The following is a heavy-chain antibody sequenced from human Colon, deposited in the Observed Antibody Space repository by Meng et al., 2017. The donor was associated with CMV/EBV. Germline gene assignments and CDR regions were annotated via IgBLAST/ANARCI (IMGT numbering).Heavy chain of an antibody. V-gene: IGHV3-7*01. J-gene: IGHJ4*02. Sequence: GGSLRLSCAASGFTFSSYWMSWVRQAPGKGLEWVANINQDGSEKYYVDPVKGRFTISRDNAKNSLYLQMNSLRAEDTAVYYCATSYYDFWSGYSDYWGQGTLVTVSS. CDR2: INQDGSEK. CDR1: GFTFSSYW. CDR3: ATSYYDFWSGYSDY. D-gene: IGHD3-3*01.